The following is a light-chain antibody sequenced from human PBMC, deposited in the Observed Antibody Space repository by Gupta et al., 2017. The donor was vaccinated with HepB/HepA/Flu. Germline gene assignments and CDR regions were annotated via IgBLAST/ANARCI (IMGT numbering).Light chain of an antibody. CDR3: CAYAGGRSDV. Sequence: QSGLAQPASVPGSPGQTITISCTGTQNDIGDSDLVSWYHQLPGEAPKLVLFDVHRRPSGISDRFSGSKSGNTASFTISGLRAEDEGDYFCCAYAGGRSDVFGNGTRVAVL. J-gene: IGLJ1*01. V-gene: IGLV2-23*02. CDR2: DVH. CDR1: QNDIGDSDL.